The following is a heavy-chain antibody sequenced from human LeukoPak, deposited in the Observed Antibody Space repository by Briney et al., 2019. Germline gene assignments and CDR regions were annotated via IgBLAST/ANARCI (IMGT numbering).Heavy chain of an antibody. CDR1: GFTFSSYG. Sequence: GGSLRLSCAASGFTFSSYGMHWVRQAPGKGLEWVAVIWYDGSNKYYADSVKGRFTISRDNSKNTLYLQMNSLRAEDTAVYYCARGYTIFGVVIMGYWGQGTLVTVSS. V-gene: IGHV3-33*01. CDR3: ARGYTIFGVVIMGY. CDR2: IWYDGSNK. D-gene: IGHD3-3*01. J-gene: IGHJ4*02.